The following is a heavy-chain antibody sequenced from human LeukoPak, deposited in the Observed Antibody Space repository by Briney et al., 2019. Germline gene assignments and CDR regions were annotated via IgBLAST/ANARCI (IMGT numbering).Heavy chain of an antibody. CDR2: ISYDGSNK. CDR1: GFTFSSYG. V-gene: IGHV3-30*12. D-gene: IGHD3-22*01. J-gene: IGHJ5*02. CDR3: AKESYYYDSSGYYLRWFDP. Sequence: GGSLRLSCAASGFTFSSYGMHWVRQAPGKGLEWVAVISYDGSNKYYADSVKGRFTISRDNSKNTLYLQMNSLRAEDTAVYYCAKESYYYDSSGYYLRWFDPWGQGTLVTVSS.